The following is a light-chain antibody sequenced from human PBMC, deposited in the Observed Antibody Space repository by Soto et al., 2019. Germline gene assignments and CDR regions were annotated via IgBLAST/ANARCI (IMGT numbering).Light chain of an antibody. CDR2: DAS. Sequence: EVVLTQSPATLSLSPGERATLSCRASQSVSRYFAWYQQKPGQAPRLLIYDASNRATGIPARFSGSGSGTDFTLTISSLEPEDFAVYYCQQRRNWPLTFGGGTKVEIK. V-gene: IGKV3-11*01. J-gene: IGKJ4*01. CDR3: QQRRNWPLT. CDR1: QSVSRY.